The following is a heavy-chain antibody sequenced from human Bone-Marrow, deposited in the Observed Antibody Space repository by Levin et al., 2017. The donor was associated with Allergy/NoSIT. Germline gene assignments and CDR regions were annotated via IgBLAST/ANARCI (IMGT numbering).Heavy chain of an antibody. CDR3: ARDLGRGGGDAFDI. Sequence: GESLKISCAASGFTFSSYSMNWVRQAPGKGLEWVSSISSSSSYIYYADSVKGRFTISRDNAKNSLYLQMNSLRAEDTAVYYCARDLGRGGGDAFDIWGQGTMVTVSS. V-gene: IGHV3-21*01. J-gene: IGHJ3*02. CDR1: GFTFSSYS. CDR2: ISSSSSYI. D-gene: IGHD2-15*01.